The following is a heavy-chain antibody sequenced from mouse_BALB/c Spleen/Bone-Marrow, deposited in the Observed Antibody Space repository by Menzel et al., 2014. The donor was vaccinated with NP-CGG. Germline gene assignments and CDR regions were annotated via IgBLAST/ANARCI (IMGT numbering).Heavy chain of an antibody. D-gene: IGHD4-1*01. J-gene: IGHJ3*01. Sequence: QVQLKQSGAELVKPGVSVKLSCKASGYTFTNYYMYWVKQRPGQDLEWIGEINPSNGGTNFNEKFKSKVTLTVDKSSSTAYMHHNSLTSEDSGVYYCTSLGRFAYWGQGTLVTVSA. CDR1: GYTFTNYY. CDR2: INPSNGGT. CDR3: TSLGRFAY. V-gene: IGHV1S81*02.